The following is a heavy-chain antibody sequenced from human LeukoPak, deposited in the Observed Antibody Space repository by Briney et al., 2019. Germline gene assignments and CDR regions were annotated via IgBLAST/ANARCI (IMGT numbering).Heavy chain of an antibody. V-gene: IGHV3-23*01. D-gene: IGHD6-19*01. Sequence: LAGGSLRLSCAASGFTFSSYAMSWVRQATGRGLEWVSAISGSGGSTYYADSVKGRFTISRGNSKNTLYLQMNSLRAEDTAVYSCAKDLTYGSSGQSDYWGQGTLVTVSS. CDR3: AKDLTYGSSGQSDY. CDR2: ISGSGGST. J-gene: IGHJ4*02. CDR1: GFTFSSYA.